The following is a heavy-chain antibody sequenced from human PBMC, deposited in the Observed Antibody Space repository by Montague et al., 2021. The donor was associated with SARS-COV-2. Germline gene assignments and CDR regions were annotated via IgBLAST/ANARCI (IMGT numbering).Heavy chain of an antibody. CDR3: ARYSGYDLSTDY. D-gene: IGHD5-12*01. Sequence: SETLSLTCVVSVRSSAGGLCRGSVGQSPGQQLQWIGSIYYCCSTYYNPSLKSRVTISVDTSKNQFSLKLNSVTAADSAVYYCARYSGYDLSTDYWGPGSLVTVSS. CDR2: IYYCCST. V-gene: IGHV4-39*01. J-gene: IGHJ4*02. CDR1: VRSSAGGLC.